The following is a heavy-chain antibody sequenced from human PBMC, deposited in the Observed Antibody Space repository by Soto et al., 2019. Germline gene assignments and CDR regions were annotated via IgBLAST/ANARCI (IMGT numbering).Heavy chain of an antibody. CDR3: ARHTSYYGSGSYYSGLGDFDY. CDR2: IYYSGST. D-gene: IGHD3-10*01. V-gene: IGHV4-39*01. CDR1: GGSIRSYY. Sequence: SETLSLTCAVSGGSIRSYYWGWIRQPPGKGLEWIGSIYYSGSTYYNPSLKSRVTISVDTSKNQFSLKLSSVTAADTAVYYCARHTSYYGSGSYYSGLGDFDYWGQGTLVTVSP. J-gene: IGHJ4*02.